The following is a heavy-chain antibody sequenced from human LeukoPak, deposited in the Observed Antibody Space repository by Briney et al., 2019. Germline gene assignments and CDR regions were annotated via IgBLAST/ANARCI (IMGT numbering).Heavy chain of an antibody. CDR3: ARGADIVLMVYAGDAFDI. Sequence: ASVKVSCKASGYTFTGYYMHWVRQAPGQGLEWMGWINPNSGGTNYAQKFQGRVTMTRDTSISTAYMELSRLRSDDTAVYYCARGADIVLMVYAGDAFDIWGQGTMVTVSS. J-gene: IGHJ3*02. CDR1: GYTFTGYY. CDR2: INPNSGGT. D-gene: IGHD2-8*01. V-gene: IGHV1-2*02.